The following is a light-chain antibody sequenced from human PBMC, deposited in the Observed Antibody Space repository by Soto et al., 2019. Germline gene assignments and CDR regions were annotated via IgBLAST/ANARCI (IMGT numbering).Light chain of an antibody. V-gene: IGKV3-20*01. Sequence: EIVMTESPVTLSVSPGEIATLSCRASQSVSTKLAWYQHKPGQPPRLLIYGASSRATGIPDRFSGSGSGTDFTLTISRLEPEDFAVFYCQHYDSLPITFGQGTRLEIK. CDR3: QHYDSLPIT. CDR2: GAS. J-gene: IGKJ5*01. CDR1: QSVSTK.